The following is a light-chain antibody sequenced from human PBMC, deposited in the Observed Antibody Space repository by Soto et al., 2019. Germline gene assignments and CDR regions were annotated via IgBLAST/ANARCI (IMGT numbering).Light chain of an antibody. CDR3: SSYTTSYFYV. V-gene: IGLV2-14*01. CDR2: GVK. Sequence: QPVLTEPAYGSEFPGQSITISCTGSGRDIGAYNYVSWYQQHPGKAPKLIIYGVKNRPSGVSNRFSASKSAFTASLTISGLQAEDEADYYCSSYTTSYFYVFGPGTKVTVL. J-gene: IGLJ1*01. CDR1: GRDIGAYNY.